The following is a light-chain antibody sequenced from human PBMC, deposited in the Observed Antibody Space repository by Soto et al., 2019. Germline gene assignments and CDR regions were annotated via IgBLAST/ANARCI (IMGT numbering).Light chain of an antibody. CDR2: GNN. CDR3: QSYDSSLSGLV. J-gene: IGLJ1*01. V-gene: IGLV1-40*01. Sequence: QSVLTQPPSVSGDPGQRGTIFCTGSSSNIGAGYDVHWYQQLPGTAPKLLISGNNNRPSWVPDRFSGSKSVTSASLAINGLQAEDEADYYCQSYDSSLSGLVFGTGTKVTVL. CDR1: SSNIGAGYD.